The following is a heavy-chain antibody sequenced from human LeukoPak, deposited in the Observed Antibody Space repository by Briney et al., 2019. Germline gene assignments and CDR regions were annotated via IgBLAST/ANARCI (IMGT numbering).Heavy chain of an antibody. CDR1: GGTFSSYA. CDR2: IIPIFGTA. D-gene: IGHD2-2*01. CDR3: ARPGLDIVVVPAAFGTVGHGMDV. V-gene: IGHV1-69*13. J-gene: IGHJ6*02. Sequence: SVKVPCEASGGTFSSYAISWVRQAPGQGLEWMGGIIPIFGTANYAQKFQGRVTITADESTSTAHMELSSLRSEDTAVYYCARPGLDIVVVPAAFGTVGHGMDVWGQGTTVTVSS.